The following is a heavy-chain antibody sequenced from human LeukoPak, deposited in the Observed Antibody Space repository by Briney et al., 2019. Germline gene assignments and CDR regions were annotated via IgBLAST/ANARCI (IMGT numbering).Heavy chain of an antibody. D-gene: IGHD3-9*01. CDR1: GFTFSSYA. CDR2: ISYDGSNK. V-gene: IGHV3-30-3*01. CDR3: ARDPRFLVLRYPK. Sequence: GGSLRLSCAASGFTFSSYAMHWVRQAPGKGLEWVAVISYDGSNKYYADSVKGRFTISRDNSKNTLYLQMNSLRAEDTAVYYCARDPRFLVLRYPKGGLGTLVTVSS. J-gene: IGHJ4*02.